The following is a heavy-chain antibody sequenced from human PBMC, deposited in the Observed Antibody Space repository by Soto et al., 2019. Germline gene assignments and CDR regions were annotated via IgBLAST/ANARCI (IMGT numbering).Heavy chain of an antibody. Sequence: SGPTLVNPTQTLTLTCTFSGFSLSTSGMCVSWIRQPPGKALEWLARIDWDDDKYYSTSLKTRLTISKDTSKNQVVLTMTNMDPVDTATYYCARIQWRFDHPGAFDIWGQGTMVTISS. CDR3: ARIQWRFDHPGAFDI. J-gene: IGHJ3*02. CDR1: GFSLSTSGMC. CDR2: IDWDDDK. V-gene: IGHV2-70*11. D-gene: IGHD2-15*01.